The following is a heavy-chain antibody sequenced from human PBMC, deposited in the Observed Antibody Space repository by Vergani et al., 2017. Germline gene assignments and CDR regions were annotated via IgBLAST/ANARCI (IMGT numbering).Heavy chain of an antibody. V-gene: IGHV1-2*02. CDR1: GYTFTGYY. D-gene: IGHD3-22*01. Sequence: QVQLVQSGAEVKKPGASVKVSCKASGYTFTGYYMHWVRQAPGQGLEWMGWINPNSGGTNYAQKFQGRVTMTRDTSISTAYMELSRLRSDDTAGDYFASHYYDSSGYYYHDYWGQGTLVTVSS. CDR2: INPNSGGT. J-gene: IGHJ4*02. CDR3: ASHYYDSSGYYYHDY.